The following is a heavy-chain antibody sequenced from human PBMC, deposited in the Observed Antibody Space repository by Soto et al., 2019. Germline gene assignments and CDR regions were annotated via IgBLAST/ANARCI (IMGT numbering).Heavy chain of an antibody. D-gene: IGHD5-12*01. V-gene: IGHV2-5*01. CDR2: IYWNDDK. Sequence: SGPTLVNPTQTLTLTCTFSGFSLSTSGVGVGWIRQPPGKALEWLALIYWNDDKRYSPSLKSRLTITKDTSKNQVVLTMTNMDPVDTSTYYCAHIPDDVEMANIFDYWGQGTLVTVSS. CDR3: AHIPDDVEMANIFDY. J-gene: IGHJ4*02. CDR1: GFSLSTSGVG.